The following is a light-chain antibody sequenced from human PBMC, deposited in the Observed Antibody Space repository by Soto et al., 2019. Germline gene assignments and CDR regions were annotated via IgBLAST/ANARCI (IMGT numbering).Light chain of an antibody. CDR2: EVS. CDR3: SSYTASGTLPYV. CDR1: SSDVGDYGY. V-gene: IGLV2-14*01. Sequence: QSALTQPASVSGSPGQSITISCTGTSSDVGDYGYVSWYQQHPGKAPKLMIYEVSNRPSGVSNRFSGSKSGNTASLTIAGLQTEDEADYYCSSYTASGTLPYVFGTGTKVTVL. J-gene: IGLJ1*01.